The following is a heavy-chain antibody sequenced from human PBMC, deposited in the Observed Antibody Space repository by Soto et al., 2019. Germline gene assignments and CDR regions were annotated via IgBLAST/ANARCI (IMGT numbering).Heavy chain of an antibody. CDR3: ARGLRNYYGVDV. CDR1: GFTFSSHW. CDR2: VKYDGRTT. D-gene: IGHD5-12*01. J-gene: IGHJ6*02. V-gene: IGHV3-74*01. Sequence: EVQVVESGGGLVQPGGSLGLSCMASGFTFSSHWMHWVRQAPGKGLVWVSRVKYDGRTTNYADSVKGRFTISRDNAKNTVYLQMNSLRAEDTGVYYCARGLRNYYGVDVWGQGTTVTVSS.